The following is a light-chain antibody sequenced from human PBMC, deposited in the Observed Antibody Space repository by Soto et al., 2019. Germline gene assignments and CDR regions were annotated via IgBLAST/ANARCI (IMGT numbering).Light chain of an antibody. CDR3: QQYNNWWT. CDR1: KSVSSS. CDR2: GAS. V-gene: IGKV3-15*01. Sequence: EVVMTQSPATLSLSPGERATLSCRASKSVSSSLAWYQQKPGQAPRLLIYGASTRAAGIPDRFSGSGSETESKLTISSLQAEDFAMYYCQQYNNWWTFGQGTKVEI. J-gene: IGKJ1*01.